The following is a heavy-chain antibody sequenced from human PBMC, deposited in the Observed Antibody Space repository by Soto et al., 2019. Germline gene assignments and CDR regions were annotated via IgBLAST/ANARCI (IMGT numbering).Heavy chain of an antibody. CDR3: AKGGRQWLVTSDFNY. Sequence: RGGLRLSCSGSGFTFCDCAMHRVRQASGKGLEWVAVVSHDGRNTHYADSVRGRFTISRDSSKNTVSLEMTSLRAEDTAVYYCAKGGRQWLVTSDFNYWGQGALVTVSS. V-gene: IGHV3-30*18. CDR2: VSHDGRNT. CDR1: GFTFCDCA. D-gene: IGHD6-19*01. J-gene: IGHJ4*02.